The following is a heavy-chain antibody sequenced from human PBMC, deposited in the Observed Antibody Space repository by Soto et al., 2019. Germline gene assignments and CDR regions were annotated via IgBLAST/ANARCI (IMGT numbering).Heavy chain of an antibody. Sequence: TLSLTCTVSGGSISSGGYYWSWIRQHPGKGLEGIWFIDYSGSTYYNPSLKSRVTISVNTSKNQFSLNLSSVTAADTAVYYCARRIGRGAFDIWGQGTLVTVSS. CDR2: IDYSGST. J-gene: IGHJ3*02. D-gene: IGHD2-15*01. CDR3: ARRIGRGAFDI. V-gene: IGHV4-31*03. CDR1: GGSISSGGYY.